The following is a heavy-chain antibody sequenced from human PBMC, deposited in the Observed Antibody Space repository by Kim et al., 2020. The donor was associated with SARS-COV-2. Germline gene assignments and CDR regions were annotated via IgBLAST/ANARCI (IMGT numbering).Heavy chain of an antibody. CDR1: GYTFTSYA. CDR3: ARDGRYSGYPGGY. V-gene: IGHV1-3*01. D-gene: IGHD5-12*01. Sequence: ASVKVSCKASGYTFTSYAMHWVRQAPGQRLEWMGWINAGNGNTKYSQKFQGRVTITRDTSASTAYMELSSLRSEDTAVYSCARDGRYSGYPGGYWGQGTLVTVSS. CDR2: INAGNGNT. J-gene: IGHJ4*02.